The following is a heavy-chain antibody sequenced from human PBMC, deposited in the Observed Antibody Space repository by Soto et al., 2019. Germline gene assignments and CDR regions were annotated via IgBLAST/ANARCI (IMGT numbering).Heavy chain of an antibody. V-gene: IGHV3-30*18. Sequence: GGSLRLSCAASGFTFSSYGMHWVRQAPGKGLEWVAVISYDGSNKYYADSVKGRFTISRDNSKNRLYLQMNSLRAEDTAVCYCAKAAAGSWFQGQYFQHWGQGTLVTVSS. CDR2: ISYDGSNK. D-gene: IGHD6-13*01. J-gene: IGHJ1*01. CDR1: GFTFSSYG. CDR3: AKAAAGSWFQGQYFQH.